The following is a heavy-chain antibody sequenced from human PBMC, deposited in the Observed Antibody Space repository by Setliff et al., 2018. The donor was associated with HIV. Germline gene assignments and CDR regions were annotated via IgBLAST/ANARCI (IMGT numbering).Heavy chain of an antibody. CDR2: VDPEDGET. Sequence: ASVKVSCKTSGYPFTDYFIHWIQQAPGKGLEWMGRVDPEDGETILAERFQGRVTMTADTSTDTAFMERSSLRSEDTATYYCTIATETPGMTTRENWFEPWGQGTLVTV. CDR1: GYPFTDYF. CDR3: TIATETPGMTTRENWFEP. J-gene: IGHJ5*02. V-gene: IGHV1-69-2*01. D-gene: IGHD1-1*01.